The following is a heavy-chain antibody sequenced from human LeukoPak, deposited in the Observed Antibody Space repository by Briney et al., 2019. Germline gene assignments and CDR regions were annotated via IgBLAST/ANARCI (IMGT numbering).Heavy chain of an antibody. D-gene: IGHD3-10*01. CDR1: GYTFTGYY. CDR2: INPNSGGT. CDR3: ARDQYYYGSGSYHIDI. V-gene: IGHV1-2*02. Sequence: EASVKVSCKASGYTFTGYYMHWVRQAPGQGLEWMGWINPNSGGTNYAQKFQGRVTVTRDTSISTAYMELSRLRSDDTAVYYCARDQYYYGSGSYHIDIWGQGTMVTVSS. J-gene: IGHJ3*02.